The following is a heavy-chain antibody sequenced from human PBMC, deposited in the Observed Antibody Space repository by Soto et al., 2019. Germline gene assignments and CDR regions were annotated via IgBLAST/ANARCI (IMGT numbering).Heavy chain of an antibody. CDR3: ATTGDAPYYFDY. CDR2: IYYSGST. J-gene: IGHJ4*02. V-gene: IGHV4-59*01. Sequence: SETLSLTCTVSGGSISSYYWSWIRQPPGKGLEWIGYIYYSGSTNYNPSLKSRVTISVDTSKNQFSLKLSSVTAADTAVYCCATTGDAPYYFDYWGQGTLVTVSS. D-gene: IGHD7-27*01. CDR1: GGSISSYY.